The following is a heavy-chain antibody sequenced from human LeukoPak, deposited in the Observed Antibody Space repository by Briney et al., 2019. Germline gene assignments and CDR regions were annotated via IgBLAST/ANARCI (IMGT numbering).Heavy chain of an antibody. CDR2: TYYSGST. Sequence: PSQTLSLTCTVSGGSISSGDYYWSWIRQPPGKGLEWIGYTYYSGSTYYNPSLKSRATISVDTSKNQFSLKLTSVTAADTAVYYCARPYYYDSRIDPWGKGTLVTSPQ. D-gene: IGHD3-22*01. V-gene: IGHV4-30-4*01. J-gene: IGHJ5*02. CDR3: ARPYYYDSRIDP. CDR1: GGSISSGDYY.